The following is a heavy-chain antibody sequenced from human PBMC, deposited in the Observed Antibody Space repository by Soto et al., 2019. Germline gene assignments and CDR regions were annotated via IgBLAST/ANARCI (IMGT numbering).Heavy chain of an antibody. CDR1: GYTFTAYN. CDR2: INPQSLGT. J-gene: IGHJ4*02. D-gene: IGHD3-16*01. Sequence: QVQLMQSGAEVKKPGASVKVSCKSSGYTFTAYNIHWVRQAPGQSPEWLGRINPQSLGTHYSQNFKARLSLTTDRSISTAYMELWSLTSGDTALYYCARGGPDLATIGSFDYWGQGTLVTVSS. CDR3: ARGGPDLATIGSFDY. V-gene: IGHV1-2*06.